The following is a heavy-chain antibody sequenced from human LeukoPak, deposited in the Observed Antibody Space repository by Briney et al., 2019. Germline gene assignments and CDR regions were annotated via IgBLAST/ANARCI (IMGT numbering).Heavy chain of an antibody. J-gene: IGHJ5*02. CDR1: GGSFSGYY. Sequence: KSSETLSLTCAVYGGSFSGYYWSWIRQPPGKGLEWMGEINHSGSTNYNPSLKSRVTISVDTSKNQFSLKLSSVTAADPAVYYCATRIRQWLVRGGSWFDPWGQGTLVTVSS. CDR3: ATRIRQWLVRGGSWFDP. CDR2: INHSGST. D-gene: IGHD6-19*01. V-gene: IGHV4-34*01.